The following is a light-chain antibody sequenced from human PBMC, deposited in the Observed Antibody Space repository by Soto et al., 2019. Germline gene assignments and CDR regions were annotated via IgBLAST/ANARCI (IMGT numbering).Light chain of an antibody. V-gene: IGKV3-15*01. J-gene: IGKJ4*01. Sequence: EIEITQSPATLSLAPGERVTLSCRASESVSTNLAWYQQKAGQAPRLLIYGASTRATGIPARFSGSGSGTEFTLTISSLEPEDFAVYYCQQRSGLGLTFGGGTKVDIK. CDR3: QQRSGLGLT. CDR1: ESVSTN. CDR2: GAS.